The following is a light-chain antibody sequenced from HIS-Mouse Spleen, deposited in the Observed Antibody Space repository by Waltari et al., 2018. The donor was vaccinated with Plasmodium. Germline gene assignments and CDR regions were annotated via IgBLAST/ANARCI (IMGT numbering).Light chain of an antibody. CDR1: AWPTKY. CDR3: YSTDSSGNHRV. V-gene: IGLV3-10*01. Sequence: SYELTQPPSVSVSPGQTARITCAGDAWPTKYAHSYQQKSRQAPVLVIYEDSKRPSGIPERFSGSSSGTMATLTISGAQVEDEADYYCYSTDSSGNHRVFGGGTKLTVL. CDR2: EDS. J-gene: IGLJ3*02.